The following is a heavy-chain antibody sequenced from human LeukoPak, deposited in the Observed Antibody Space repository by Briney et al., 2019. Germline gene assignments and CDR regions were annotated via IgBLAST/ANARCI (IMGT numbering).Heavy chain of an antibody. D-gene: IGHD3-3*01. Sequence: GGSLRLSCVASGFTLSTYGMSWVRQAPGKGLEWVSGISASGDRTYYADSVKGRFTISRDNSKNTLYLQMSSLRAEDTAVYYCARDLPKITIFGSLQHWGQGTLVTVSS. J-gene: IGHJ1*01. CDR2: ISASGDRT. CDR1: GFTLSTYG. CDR3: ARDLPKITIFGSLQH. V-gene: IGHV3-23*01.